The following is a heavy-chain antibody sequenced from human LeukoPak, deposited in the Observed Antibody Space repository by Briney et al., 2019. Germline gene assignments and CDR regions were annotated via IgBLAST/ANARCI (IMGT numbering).Heavy chain of an antibody. CDR3: ARFHPIDY. Sequence: SETLSLTCTVSGGSISSYYWSWIRQPPGKGLEWIGSIYYSGSTYYNPSLKSRVTISVDTSKNQFSLKLSSVTAADTAVYYCARFHPIDYWGQGTLVTVSS. J-gene: IGHJ4*02. CDR2: IYYSGST. V-gene: IGHV4-39*01. CDR1: GGSISSYY.